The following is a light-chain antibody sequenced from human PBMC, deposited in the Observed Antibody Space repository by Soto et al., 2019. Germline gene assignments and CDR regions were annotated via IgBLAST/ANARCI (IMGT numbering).Light chain of an antibody. V-gene: IGKV3-11*01. Sequence: EVVVTQSPYTLSFSPWDTSTLSGIASQSVSSSVAWYQHKPGQSPRLVVYSGDKRAPGIPPRFSGSGSGTDSTLTISSLESDDFAIYYCQQRYSWLRAFGPGTKVDIK. CDR2: SGD. CDR1: QSVSSS. CDR3: QQRYSWLRA. J-gene: IGKJ1*01.